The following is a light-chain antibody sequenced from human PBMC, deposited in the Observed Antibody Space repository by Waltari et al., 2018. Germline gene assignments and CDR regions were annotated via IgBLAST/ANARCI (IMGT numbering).Light chain of an antibody. V-gene: IGLV2-8*01. CDR2: EVT. Sequence: QSALTQPTSASGSSGQSVTISSTGHSDVIGGYTFVSWYQQHPGKTPTVVIYEVTKRPSGVPDRFSGSKSGNTASLTVSGLQSGDEADYYCCSYAGSNNVVFGGGTKLTVL. CDR3: CSYAGSNNVV. CDR1: SDVIGGYTF. J-gene: IGLJ3*02.